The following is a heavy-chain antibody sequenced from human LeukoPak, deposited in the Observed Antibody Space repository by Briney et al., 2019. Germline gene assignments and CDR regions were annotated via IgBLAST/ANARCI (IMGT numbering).Heavy chain of an antibody. CDR2: FSAYNGVT. D-gene: IGHD3-10*01. CDR1: GYPFFSSG. CDR3: ARDQGRELWFGEPTPPDV. Sequence: ASVKVSCKASGYPFFSSGISWVRQAPGQGLEWLGWFSAYNGVTHYARKFRGRLTITTDTSTSTAYMELRSLRSDDTAVYYCARDQGRELWFGEPTPPDVWGQGTTVTVSS. V-gene: IGHV1-18*01. J-gene: IGHJ6*02.